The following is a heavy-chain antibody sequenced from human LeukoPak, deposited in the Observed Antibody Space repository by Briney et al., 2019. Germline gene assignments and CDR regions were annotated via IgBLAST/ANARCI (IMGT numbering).Heavy chain of an antibody. D-gene: IGHD2-2*01. J-gene: IGHJ4*02. CDR3: ARDCSSTSCPFDY. Sequence: ASVKVSCKASGYTFTNYGITWVRQAPGQGLEWMGWISSYNGNTKYPQNLQGRVTMTTDTSTNTAYMELRSLRSDDTAVYYCARDCSSTSCPFDYWGQGTLVTVSS. V-gene: IGHV1-18*01. CDR1: GYTFTNYG. CDR2: ISSYNGNT.